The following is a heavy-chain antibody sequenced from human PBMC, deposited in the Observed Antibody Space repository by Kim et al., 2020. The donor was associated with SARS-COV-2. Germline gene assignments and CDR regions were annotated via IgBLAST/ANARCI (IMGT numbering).Heavy chain of an antibody. D-gene: IGHD3-10*01. V-gene: IGHV1-46*01. CDR1: GYTFTSYY. J-gene: IGHJ4*02. CDR2: INPSGGST. CDR3: ARAQYTGNYYGSGGFDY. Sequence: ASVKVSCKASGYTFTSYYMHWVRQAPGQGLEWMGIINPSGGSTSYAQKFQGRVTMTRDTSTSTVYMELSSLRSEDTAVYYCARAQYTGNYYGSGGFDYWGQGTLVTVSS.